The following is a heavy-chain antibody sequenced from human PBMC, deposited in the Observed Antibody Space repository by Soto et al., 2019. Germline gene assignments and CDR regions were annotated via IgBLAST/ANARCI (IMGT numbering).Heavy chain of an antibody. J-gene: IGHJ4*02. CDR1: GFTFSSYA. D-gene: IGHD6-13*01. Sequence: QVQLVESGGGVVQPGRSLRLSCAASGFTFSSYAMHWVRQAPGKGLEWVAVISYDGSNKYYADSVKGRFTISRDNSKNTLYLQMNSLRAEDTAVYYCARDRIPRDSSSWYVFDYWGQGTLVTVSS. V-gene: IGHV3-30-3*01. CDR2: ISYDGSNK. CDR3: ARDRIPRDSSSWYVFDY.